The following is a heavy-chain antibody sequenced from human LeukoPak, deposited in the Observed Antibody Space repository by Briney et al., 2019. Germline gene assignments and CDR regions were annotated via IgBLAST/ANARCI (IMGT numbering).Heavy chain of an antibody. J-gene: IGHJ1*01. CDR1: GYSFTSYW. CDR3: ASYPAENYGDPAEYFQH. D-gene: IGHD4-17*01. CDR2: IYPGDSDT. V-gene: IGHV5-51*01. Sequence: GESLKISCKGSGYSFTSYWIGWVRQMPGKGLEWMGIIYPGDSDTRYSPSFQGQVTISADKSISTAYLQWSSLKASDTAMYYYASYPAENYGDPAEYFQHWGQGTLVTVSS.